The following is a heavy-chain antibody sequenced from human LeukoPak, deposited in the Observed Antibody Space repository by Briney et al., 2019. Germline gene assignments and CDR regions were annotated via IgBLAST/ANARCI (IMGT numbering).Heavy chain of an antibody. J-gene: IGHJ5*02. D-gene: IGHD3-16*01. CDR2: IYYSGTT. Sequence: PSQTLSLTCTVSGGSISSGGYYWSWIRQHPGKGLEWIGYIYYSGTTYYNPSLKSRVAISIDTSKTQFSLNLSSATAADTAVYYCARCTSPYATVDPWGQGTLVTVSS. CDR1: GGSISSGGYY. CDR3: ARCTSPYATVDP. V-gene: IGHV4-31*03.